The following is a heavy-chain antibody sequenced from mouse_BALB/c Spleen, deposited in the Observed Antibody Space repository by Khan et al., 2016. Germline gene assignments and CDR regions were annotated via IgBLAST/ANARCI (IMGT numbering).Heavy chain of an antibody. CDR3: ANGNSYYDYDY. D-gene: IGHD2-4*01. J-gene: IGHJ2*01. CDR2: SYPGDGDT. V-gene: IGHV1-87*01. Sequence: QVQLKESGAELARPGASVKLSCKASGYTFTSYWMQWVKQRPGQGLEWIGASYPGDGDTRYTQKFNGKATLTADKYSSTAYMQLSSLTSEDSAVYYCANGNSYYDYDYWGQGTTLTVSS. CDR1: GYTFTSYW.